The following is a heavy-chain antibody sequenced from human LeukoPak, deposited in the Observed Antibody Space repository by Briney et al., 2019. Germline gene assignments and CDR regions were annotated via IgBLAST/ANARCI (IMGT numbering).Heavy chain of an antibody. Sequence: QSGGSLKLSCAASGFTFSVTAMHWVRQASGKGLEWVGRIRSKPKNYATAYGASVKGRVTISRDDSNNTAYLHINSLKTEDTAVYYCLATDNTGRTTPFDYWGQGTLVTVSS. D-gene: IGHD2-8*02. J-gene: IGHJ4*02. CDR2: IRSKPKNYAT. CDR3: LATDNTGRTTPFDY. V-gene: IGHV3-73*01. CDR1: GFTFSVTA.